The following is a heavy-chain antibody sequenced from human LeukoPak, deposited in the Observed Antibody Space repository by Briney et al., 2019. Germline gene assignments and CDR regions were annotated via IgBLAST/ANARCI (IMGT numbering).Heavy chain of an antibody. D-gene: IGHD3-16*01. CDR1: VFAFRNAW. CDR3: TTDPFDYGDYYYDIDV. V-gene: IGHV3-15*01. CDR2: IKTKTHGGTT. J-gene: IGHJ6*02. Sequence: PGGSLRLSCRASVFAFRNAWMNWVRQAPGKGLEWVGRIKTKTHGGTTDYAAPVKGRFTISRDDSENILYLQMNSLKTEDTAIYYCTTDPFDYGDYYYDIDVWGQGTAVTVSS.